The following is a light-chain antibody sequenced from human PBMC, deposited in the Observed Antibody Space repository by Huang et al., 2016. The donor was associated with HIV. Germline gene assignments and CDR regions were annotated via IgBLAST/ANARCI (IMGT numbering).Light chain of an antibody. CDR2: AAS. J-gene: IGKJ4*01. Sequence: DIQMTQSPSSVSASVGDRISFTCRASQDINRWLDWYQQKPGKAPKLLIYAASTLQGGVPARFSGRVSGTGFTLTINNLQPEDFATYFCQQAVSFPLTFGGGTKVGIK. CDR1: QDINRW. V-gene: IGKV1-12*01. CDR3: QQAVSFPLT.